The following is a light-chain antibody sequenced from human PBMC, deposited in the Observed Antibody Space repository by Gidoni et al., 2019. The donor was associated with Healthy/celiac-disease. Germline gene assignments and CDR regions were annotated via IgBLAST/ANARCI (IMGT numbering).Light chain of an antibody. CDR3: QQSYSTWT. V-gene: IGKV1-39*01. CDR2: AAS. Sequence: DIQMTQSPSYLSASLGDRVTITCRASQSISSYLNWYQQKPGKAPKLLIYAASSLQSGVPSRFSGSGSGTDFTITISSLQPEDFATYYCQQSYSTWTFGQGTKVEIK. J-gene: IGKJ1*01. CDR1: QSISSY.